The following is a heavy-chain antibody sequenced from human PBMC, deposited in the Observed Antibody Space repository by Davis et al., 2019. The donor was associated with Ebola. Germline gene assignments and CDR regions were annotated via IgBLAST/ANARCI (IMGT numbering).Heavy chain of an antibody. D-gene: IGHD3-22*01. CDR2: IYYSGST. V-gene: IGHV4-59*01. Sequence: SETLSLTCTVSGGSISSYYWSWIRQPPGKGLEWIGYIYYSGSTNYNPSLKSRVTISVDTSKNQFSLKLSSVTAADTAVYYCARSNYDSSGYYGVDWYFDLWGRGTLVTVSS. CDR1: GGSISSYY. CDR3: ARSNYDSSGYYGVDWYFDL. J-gene: IGHJ2*01.